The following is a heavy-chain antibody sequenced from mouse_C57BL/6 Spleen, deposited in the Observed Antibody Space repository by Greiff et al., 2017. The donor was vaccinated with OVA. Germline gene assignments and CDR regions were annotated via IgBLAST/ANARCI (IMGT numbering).Heavy chain of an antibody. CDR3: ARGGYDMGYYAMDY. CDR1: GFTFSDYG. J-gene: IGHJ4*01. D-gene: IGHD2-2*01. Sequence: EVQLVESGGGLVKPGGSLKLSCAASGFTFSDYGMHWVRQAPEKGLEWVAYISSGSSTIYYADTVKGRFTISRDNAKNTLFLQMTSLRSEDTAMYYCARGGYDMGYYAMDYWGQGTSVTVSS. V-gene: IGHV5-17*01. CDR2: ISSGSSTI.